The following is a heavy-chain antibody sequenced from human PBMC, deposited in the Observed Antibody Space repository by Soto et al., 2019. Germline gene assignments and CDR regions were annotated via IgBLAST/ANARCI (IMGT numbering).Heavy chain of an antibody. CDR1: GDSVSSNSAA. D-gene: IGHD6-13*01. V-gene: IGHV6-1*01. CDR3: AREGRSGYLSP. CDR2: TYYRSKWYN. Sequence: PSXTLSVTCAISGDSVSSNSAAWNWIRQSRSRGLEWLGRTYYRSKWYNDYAVSVKSRITINPDTSKNQFSLQLNSVTPEDTAVYYCAREGRSGYLSPWGQGTLVTVSS. J-gene: IGHJ5*02.